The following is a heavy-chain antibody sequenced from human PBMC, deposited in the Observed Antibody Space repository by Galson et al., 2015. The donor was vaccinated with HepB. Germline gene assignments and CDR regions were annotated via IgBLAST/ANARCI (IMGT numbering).Heavy chain of an antibody. Sequence: QSGAEVKKPGESLRISCTGSGYSFTSYGISWVRQAPGQGLEWMGWISAYNGNTNYAQKLQSRVTMTTDTSTSTAYMELRSLRSDDTAVYYCARDSWMGYVPNNWFDPWGQGTLVTVSS. CDR3: ARDSWMGYVPNNWFDP. J-gene: IGHJ5*02. CDR1: GYSFTSYG. CDR2: ISAYNGNT. V-gene: IGHV1-18*01. D-gene: IGHD5-12*01.